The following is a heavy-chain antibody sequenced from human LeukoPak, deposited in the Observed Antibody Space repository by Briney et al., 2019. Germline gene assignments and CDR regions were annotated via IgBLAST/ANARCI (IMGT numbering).Heavy chain of an antibody. CDR2: INPNSGNT. D-gene: IGHD3-10*01. Sequence: ASVKVSCKASGYTFTGYYMHWVRQAPGQGLEWMGRINPNSGNTGYAQKFQGRVTMTRNTSISTAYMELSSLRSEDTAVYYCARARPFGRRHRFYYYYGMDVWGQGTTVTVSS. V-gene: IGHV1-8*02. CDR1: GYTFTGYY. J-gene: IGHJ6*02. CDR3: ARARPFGRRHRFYYYYGMDV.